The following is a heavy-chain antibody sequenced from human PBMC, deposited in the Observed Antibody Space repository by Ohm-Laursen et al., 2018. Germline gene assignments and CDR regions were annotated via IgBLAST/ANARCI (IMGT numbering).Heavy chain of an antibody. CDR2: IYSGGST. CDR3: SRVSNYPRKDFQH. D-gene: IGHD4/OR15-4a*01. V-gene: IGHV3-53*01. Sequence: SLRLSCAASGFTVSSNYMSWVRQAPGKGLEWVSVIYSGGSTYYADSVKGRFTISRDNAKNSLYLQMNSLRAEDTAVYYCSRVSNYPRKDFQHWGQGTLVTISS. CDR1: GFTVSSNY. J-gene: IGHJ1*01.